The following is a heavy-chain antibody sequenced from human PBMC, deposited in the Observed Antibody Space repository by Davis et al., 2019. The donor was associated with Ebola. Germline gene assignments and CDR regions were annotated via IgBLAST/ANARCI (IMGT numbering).Heavy chain of an antibody. CDR3: ARGGVSDDPDY. J-gene: IGHJ4*02. D-gene: IGHD1-1*01. Sequence: GESLKISCAASGFTFSSYSMNWVRQAPGKGLEWVSSISSSSSYIYYADSVKGRFTISRDNYKNTLYLQMNSLRAEDTAVYYCARGGVSDDPDYWGQGTLVTVSS. CDR1: GFTFSSYS. CDR2: ISSSSSYI. V-gene: IGHV3-21*01.